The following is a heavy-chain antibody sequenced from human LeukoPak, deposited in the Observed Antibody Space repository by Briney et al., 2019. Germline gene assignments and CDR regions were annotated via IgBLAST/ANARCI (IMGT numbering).Heavy chain of an antibody. V-gene: IGHV4-39*07. D-gene: IGHD3-22*01. CDR1: GGSISSSSYY. CDR2: IYYSGST. Sequence: SETLSLTCTVSGGSISSSSYYWGWIRQPPGKGLEWIGSIYYSGSTYYNPSLKSRVTISVDTSKNQFSLKLSSVTAADTAVYYCARVKDYYDSSGYYVGPPTRFDPWGQGTLVTVSS. J-gene: IGHJ5*02. CDR3: ARVKDYYDSSGYYVGPPTRFDP.